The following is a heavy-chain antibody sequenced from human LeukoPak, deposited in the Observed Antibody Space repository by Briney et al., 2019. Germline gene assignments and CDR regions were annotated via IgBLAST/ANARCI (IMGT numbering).Heavy chain of an antibody. J-gene: IGHJ4*02. Sequence: GESLKISCKDSGYSFAIYWIGWVRQMPGRGLEWMGIIYPGDSDTRYSPSFQGQVTISADKSISTAYLHWRSLKASDTAMYYCARSTIYYGSGSHFDYWGQGTLVTVSS. CDR3: ARSTIYYGSGSHFDY. CDR2: IYPGDSDT. D-gene: IGHD3-10*01. CDR1: GYSFAIYW. V-gene: IGHV5-51*01.